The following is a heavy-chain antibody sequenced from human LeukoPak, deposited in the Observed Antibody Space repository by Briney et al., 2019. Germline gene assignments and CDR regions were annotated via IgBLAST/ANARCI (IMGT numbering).Heavy chain of an antibody. CDR2: ISAYNGNT. CDR3: ARDAWVQNDYYCMDV. J-gene: IGHJ6*03. V-gene: IGHV1-18*01. CDR1: GYTFTSYD. Sequence: VASVKVSCKASGYTFTSYDISWVRQAPGQGLEWMGWISAYNGNTNYAQKFQGRVAMTADTSTSTAYMELGSLRSDDTAVYYCARDAWVQNDYYCMDVWGKGTTVTVSS. D-gene: IGHD3-16*01.